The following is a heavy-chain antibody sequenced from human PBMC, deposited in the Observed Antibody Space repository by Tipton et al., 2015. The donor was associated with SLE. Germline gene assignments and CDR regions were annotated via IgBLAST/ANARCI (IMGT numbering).Heavy chain of an antibody. J-gene: IGHJ4*02. V-gene: IGHV4-61*01. D-gene: IGHD6-13*01. CDR2: IYDSGST. Sequence: TLSLTCAVSIYSITSGFYCVWIRQPPGKGLEWIGYIYDSGSTSYNPSLKSRVTMSVDTSKNQLSLKVRSVTAADTAVYYCVRGGILLFDYWGQGTLVTVSS. CDR3: VRGGILLFDY. CDR1: IYSITSGFY.